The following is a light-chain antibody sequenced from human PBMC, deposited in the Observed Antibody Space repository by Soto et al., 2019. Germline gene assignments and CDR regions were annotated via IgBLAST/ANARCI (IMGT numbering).Light chain of an antibody. J-gene: IGKJ1*01. V-gene: IGKV4-1*01. CDR1: LSVLYSSNNRNF. CDR3: QQYYSTPLT. CDR2: RAS. Sequence: DIVVNQSPEYLAVSLGERATINCKSSLSVLYSSNNRNFLAWYQLKPGQPPKLLIYRASTRESGVPDRFSGSGSGTDFTLTISSLQAEDVAVYYCQQYYSTPLTFGQGTKVEIK.